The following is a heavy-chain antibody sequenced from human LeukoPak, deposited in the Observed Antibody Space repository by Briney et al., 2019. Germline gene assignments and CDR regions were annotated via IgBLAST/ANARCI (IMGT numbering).Heavy chain of an antibody. CDR2: ISWNSGSI. D-gene: IGHD3-10*01. Sequence: GRSLRLSCAASGFTFDDYAMHWVRLAPGKGLEWVSGISWNSGSIGYADSVKGRFTISRDNAKNSLYLQMNSLRAEDMALYYCAKAKGSLLWFGELSLDYWGQGTLVTVSS. CDR1: GFTFDDYA. CDR3: AKAKGSLLWFGELSLDY. J-gene: IGHJ4*02. V-gene: IGHV3-9*03.